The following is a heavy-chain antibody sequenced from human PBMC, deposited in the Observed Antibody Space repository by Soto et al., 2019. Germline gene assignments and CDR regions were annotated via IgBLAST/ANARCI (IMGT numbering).Heavy chain of an antibody. Sequence: GGSLRLSCAASGFTFSSYAMSWVRQAPGKGLEWVSAISGSGGSTYYADSVKGRFTISRDNSKNTLYLQMNSLRAEVTAVYYCAIARGVPSQLSDFDYWGQGTLVTVSS. CDR2: ISGSGGST. D-gene: IGHD5-18*01. CDR1: GFTFSSYA. CDR3: AIARGVPSQLSDFDY. V-gene: IGHV3-23*01. J-gene: IGHJ4*02.